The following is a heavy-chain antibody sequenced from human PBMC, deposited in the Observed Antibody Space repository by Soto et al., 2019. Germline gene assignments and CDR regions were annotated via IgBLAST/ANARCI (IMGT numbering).Heavy chain of an antibody. CDR3: ARDFYYDSRGYSKNPGY. Sequence: GGSLRLSCAGSGFTPTTTPLSWVRQPPGKGLEWVTTISGTASRTYYVDSVKGRFFISRDNSKNTVTLQMNNLTLDDTAVYYCARDFYYDSRGYSKNPGYWGQGTLVTVSS. CDR2: ISGTASRT. V-gene: IGHV3-23*01. CDR1: GFTPTTTP. D-gene: IGHD3-22*01. J-gene: IGHJ4*02.